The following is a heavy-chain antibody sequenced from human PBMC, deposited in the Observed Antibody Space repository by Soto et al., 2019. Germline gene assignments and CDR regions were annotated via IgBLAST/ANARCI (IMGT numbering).Heavy chain of an antibody. J-gene: IGHJ4*02. Sequence: GGSLRLSCAASGFPFSIYAMSWVRQSPGKGLEWVSAISGSGGSTYYADSVKGRFTISRENSKNTLYLQMNSLRAEDTAVYYCAKDRVLVGFYFDYWGQGTLVTVSS. CDR2: ISGSGGST. V-gene: IGHV3-23*01. CDR1: GFPFSIYA. CDR3: AKDRVLVGFYFDY. D-gene: IGHD2-21*01.